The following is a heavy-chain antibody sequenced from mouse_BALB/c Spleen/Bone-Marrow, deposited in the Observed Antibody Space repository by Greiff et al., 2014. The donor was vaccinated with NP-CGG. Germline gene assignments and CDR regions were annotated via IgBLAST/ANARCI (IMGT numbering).Heavy chain of an antibody. J-gene: IGHJ2*01. CDR3: AKLNWDEGDY. CDR1: GFSLTDYG. Sequence: VQLVVSGPGLVAPSQSLSITCTVSGFSLTDYGVSWIRQPPGKGLEWLGVIWGGGITYYNSTLKSRLSISKDNSKSQVFLKMNSLQTDDTAMYYCAKLNWDEGDYWGQGTTLTVSS. V-gene: IGHV2-6-5*01. D-gene: IGHD4-1*01. CDR2: IWGGGIT.